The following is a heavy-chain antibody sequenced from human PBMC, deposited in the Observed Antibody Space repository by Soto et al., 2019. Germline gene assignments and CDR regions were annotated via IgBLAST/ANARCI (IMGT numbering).Heavy chain of an antibody. J-gene: IGHJ6*02. CDR1: GGTFSSYA. CDR3: ASGGFGIRRYYYYGMDV. D-gene: IGHD3-10*01. Sequence: SVKVSCKASGGTFSSYAISWVRQAPGQGLEWMGGIIPIFGTANYAQKFRGRVTITADESTSTAYMELSSLRSEDTAVYYCASGGFGIRRYYYYGMDVWGQGTTVTVSS. CDR2: IIPIFGTA. V-gene: IGHV1-69*13.